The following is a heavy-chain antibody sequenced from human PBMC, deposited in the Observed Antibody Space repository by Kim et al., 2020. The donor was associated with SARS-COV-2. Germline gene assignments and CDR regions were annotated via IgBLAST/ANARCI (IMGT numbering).Heavy chain of an antibody. D-gene: IGHD2-15*01. CDR1: GFTFSSYA. CDR2: ISGSGGST. Sequence: GGPLRLSCAASGFTFSSYAMSWVRQAPGKGLECVSAISGSGGSTYYADSVKGRFTISRDNSKNTLYLQMNSLRAEDTAVYYCAKDWGDIVVVVAATPNDYYYYGMDVWGQGTTVTVSS. V-gene: IGHV3-23*01. J-gene: IGHJ6*02. CDR3: AKDWGDIVVVVAATPNDYYYYGMDV.